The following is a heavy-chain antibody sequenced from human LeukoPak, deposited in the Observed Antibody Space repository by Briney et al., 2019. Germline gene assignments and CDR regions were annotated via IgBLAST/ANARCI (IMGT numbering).Heavy chain of an antibody. CDR2: ISSSSSYI. CDR3: ASGYSGSYVNPFDY. Sequence: GGSLRLSCAASGFTFSSYSMNWVRQASGKGLEWVSSISSSSSYIYYADSVKGRFTISRDNAKNSLYLQMNSLRAEDTAVYYCASGYSGSYVNPFDYWGQGTLVTVSS. V-gene: IGHV3-21*01. J-gene: IGHJ4*02. CDR1: GFTFSSYS. D-gene: IGHD1-26*01.